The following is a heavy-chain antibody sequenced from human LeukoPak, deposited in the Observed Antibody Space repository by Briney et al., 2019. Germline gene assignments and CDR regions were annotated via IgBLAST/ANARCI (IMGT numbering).Heavy chain of an antibody. CDR2: ISSSGSTI. CDR1: GFTFSSYE. D-gene: IGHD1-26*01. J-gene: IGHJ4*02. V-gene: IGHV3-48*03. Sequence: PGGSLRLSCAASGFTFSSYEMNWVRQAPGKGLEWVSYISSSGSTIYYADSVKGRFTVSRDNAKNSLYLQMNSLRDEDTAVYYCARNPAGIGDYLGQGTLVTVSS. CDR3: ARNPAGIGDY.